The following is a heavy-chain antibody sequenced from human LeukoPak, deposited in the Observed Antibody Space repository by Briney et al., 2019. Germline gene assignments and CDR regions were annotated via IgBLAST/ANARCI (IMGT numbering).Heavy chain of an antibody. D-gene: IGHD6-13*01. J-gene: IGHJ6*02. V-gene: IGHV3-30*18. CDR2: ISYDRSNK. Sequence: GRSLRLSCAASGFTFSSYGMHWVRQAPGKGLEWVAVISYDRSNKYYADSVKGRFTISRDNSKNTLYLQMNSLRAEDTAVYYCAKVVEAAGRYYYYYYGMDVWGQGTTVTVSS. CDR3: AKVVEAAGRYYYYYYGMDV. CDR1: GFTFSSYG.